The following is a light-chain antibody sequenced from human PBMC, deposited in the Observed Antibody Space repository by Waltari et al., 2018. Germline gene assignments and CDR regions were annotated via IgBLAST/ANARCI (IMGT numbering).Light chain of an antibody. CDR3: MQALQTPYT. V-gene: IGKV2-28*01. CDR2: LGS. J-gene: IGKJ2*01. Sequence: DFVITRSQLSLPVTPGRPASISSRSSQSLLHSNGYNYLDWYLQKPGQSPQLLIYLGSNRASGVPDRFSGSGSGTDFTLKISRVEAEDVGVYYCMQALQTPYTFGQGTKLEIK. CDR1: QSLLHSNGYNY.